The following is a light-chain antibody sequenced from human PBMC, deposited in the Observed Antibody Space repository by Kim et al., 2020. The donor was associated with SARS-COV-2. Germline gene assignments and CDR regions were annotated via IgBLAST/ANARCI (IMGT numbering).Light chain of an antibody. V-gene: IGLV3-1*01. CDR1: KLGDKY. Sequence: SYELTQPPSVSVSPGQTASITCSGDKLGDKYACWYQQKPGQSPVLVIYQASKRPSGIPERFSGSNSGNTATLTISGTQAMDEADYYCQAWDSSTVVLGGG. CDR3: QAWDSSTVV. J-gene: IGLJ2*01. CDR2: QAS.